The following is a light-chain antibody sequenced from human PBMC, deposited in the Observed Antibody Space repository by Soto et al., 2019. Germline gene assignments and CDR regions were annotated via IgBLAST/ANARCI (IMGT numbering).Light chain of an antibody. J-gene: IGKJ1*01. CDR2: AAS. CDR3: QHYSTYPST. V-gene: IGKV1-8*01. CDR1: QDIGDN. Sequence: AIRMTQSPSSLSASTGDRVTITCRASQDIGDNLVWYQQRPGKVPKVLLHAASTLQGWVSSRFSVSRSGTDFTLTINSPQSEDFATYYCQHYSTYPSTFGQGTKVEV.